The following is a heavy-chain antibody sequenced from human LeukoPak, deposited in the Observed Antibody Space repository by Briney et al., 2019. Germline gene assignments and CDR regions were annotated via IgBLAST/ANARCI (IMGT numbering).Heavy chain of an antibody. V-gene: IGHV1-69*13. CDR3: ARDGITMVRGVIISNNWFDP. Sequence: SVKVSCKASGGTFSSYAISWVRQAPGQGLEWKGGIIPICGTANYAQKFQGRVTITADESTSTAYMELSSLRSEDTAVYYCARDGITMVRGVIISNNWFDPWGQGTLVTVSS. J-gene: IGHJ5*02. D-gene: IGHD3-10*01. CDR2: IIPICGTA. CDR1: GGTFSSYA.